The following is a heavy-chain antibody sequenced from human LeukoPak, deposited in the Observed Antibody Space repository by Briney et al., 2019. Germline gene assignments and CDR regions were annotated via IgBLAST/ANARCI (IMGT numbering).Heavy chain of an antibody. CDR2: INPNSGGT. CDR1: GYTFTRYY. D-gene: IGHD1-26*01. J-gene: IGHJ6*03. CDR3: ARGSGSYYYYMDV. Sequence: ASVKVSCKASGYTFTRYYMHWVRQAPGQGLEWMGWINPNSGGTNYAQKFQGRVTMTRDTSMSTAYMELSRLRSDDTAVYYCARGSGSYYYYMDVWGKGTTVTVSS. V-gene: IGHV1-2*02.